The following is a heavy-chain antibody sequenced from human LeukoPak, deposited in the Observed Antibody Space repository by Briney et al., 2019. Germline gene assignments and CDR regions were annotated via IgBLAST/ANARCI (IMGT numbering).Heavy chain of an antibody. J-gene: IGHJ4*02. CDR1: GFTVSSNY. CDR2: IYSGGST. Sequence: HPGGSLRLSCAASGFTVSSNYMSWVRQAPGKGVEWVSVIYSGGSTYYADSVKGRFTISRDNSKNTLYLQMNSLRAEDTAVYYCARDRRHSSGWYGGFDYWGQGTLVTVSS. D-gene: IGHD6-19*01. CDR3: ARDRRHSSGWYGGFDY. V-gene: IGHV3-66*02.